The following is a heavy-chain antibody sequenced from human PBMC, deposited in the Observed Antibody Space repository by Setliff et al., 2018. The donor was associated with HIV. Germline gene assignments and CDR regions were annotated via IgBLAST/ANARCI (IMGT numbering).Heavy chain of an antibody. CDR3: ARDLSISNPYYDILTGPGVY. Sequence: ASVKVSCKASGYTFTSYHMYWVRQAPGQGLEWMGAINPSGGSTRYAQKFQGRVTMTRDTSTSTVYMELCSLRSEDTAVYYCARDLSISNPYYDILTGPGVYWGQGTLVTVSS. D-gene: IGHD3-9*01. J-gene: IGHJ4*02. V-gene: IGHV1-46*01. CDR1: GYTFTSYH. CDR2: INPSGGST.